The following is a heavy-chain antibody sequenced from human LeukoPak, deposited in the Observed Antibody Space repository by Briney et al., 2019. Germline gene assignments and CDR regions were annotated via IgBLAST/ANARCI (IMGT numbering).Heavy chain of an antibody. D-gene: IGHD6-19*01. Sequence: GGSLRLSCAASGFTFSSYSMSWVRQAPGKGLEWVSVIYSGGSTYYADSVKGRFTISRDNSKNTLYLQMNSLRAEDTAVYYCATLKGIAVAADDAFDIWGQGTMVTVSS. CDR2: IYSGGST. CDR1: GFTFSSYS. CDR3: ATLKGIAVAADDAFDI. V-gene: IGHV3-66*01. J-gene: IGHJ3*02.